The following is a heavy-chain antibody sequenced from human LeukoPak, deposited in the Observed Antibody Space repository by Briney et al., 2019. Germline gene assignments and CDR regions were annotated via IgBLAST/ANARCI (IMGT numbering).Heavy chain of an antibody. CDR1: GFTFSSYS. J-gene: IGHJ4*02. V-gene: IGHV3-33*06. CDR2: IWYDGSNK. D-gene: IGHD7-27*01. Sequence: GGSLRLSCAASGFTFSSYSMHWVRQAPGKGLEWVAVIWYDGSNKYYADSVKGRFTISRDNSKNTLYLQMNSLRAEDTAVYYCAKDAGAAGDRFDYWGQGTLVTVSS. CDR3: AKDAGAAGDRFDY.